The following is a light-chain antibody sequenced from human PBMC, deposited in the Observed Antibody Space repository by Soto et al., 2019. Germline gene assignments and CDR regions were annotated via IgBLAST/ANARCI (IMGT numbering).Light chain of an antibody. CDR2: DVS. J-gene: IGLJ1*01. Sequence: QSVLTLPASVSGCPGQSINISCTGTRSDVGGYNYVSWYQHHPGKAPKLIIYDVSNRPSGVSNPFSGSKSGNTASLTISGLQPEDEADYYCSSYTTSNTRQIVFGTGTKVTVL. V-gene: IGLV2-14*03. CDR3: SSYTTSNTRQIV. CDR1: RSDVGGYNY.